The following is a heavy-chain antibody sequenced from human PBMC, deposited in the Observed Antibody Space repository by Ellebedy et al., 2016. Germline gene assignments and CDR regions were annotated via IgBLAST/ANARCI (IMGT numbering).Heavy chain of an antibody. CDR1: GGSFSSYY. J-gene: IGHJ4*02. CDR3: ASGDYGPDFDY. V-gene: IGHV4-59*01. CDR2: IYYSGYT. D-gene: IGHD4-17*01. Sequence: SETLSLTCTVSGGSFSSYYWSWIRQPPGRGLEWIGYIYYSGYTNYNPSLKSRVTISVDTSKNQFSLKLSSVTAADTAVYFCASGDYGPDFDYWGQGTLVTVSS.